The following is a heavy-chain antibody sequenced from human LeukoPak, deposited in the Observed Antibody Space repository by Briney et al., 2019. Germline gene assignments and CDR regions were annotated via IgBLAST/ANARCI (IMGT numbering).Heavy chain of an antibody. CDR3: AKDSAKKYDDY. J-gene: IGHJ4*02. V-gene: IGHV3-23*01. CDR1: GFTFSSYA. CDR2: ISGSDGST. D-gene: IGHD2/OR15-2a*01. Sequence: PGGSLRLSCAASGFTFSSYAMSWVRQAPGKGLEWVSGISGSDGSTNYADSVKGQFTISRENSKNTLYLQMNSLRAEDTAVYYCAKDSAKKYDDYWGQGTLVTVSS.